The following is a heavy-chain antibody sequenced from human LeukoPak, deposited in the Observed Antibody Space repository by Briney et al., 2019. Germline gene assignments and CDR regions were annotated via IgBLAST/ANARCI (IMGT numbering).Heavy chain of an antibody. J-gene: IGHJ4*02. CDR1: GGTFSSYA. CDR2: IIPIFGTT. D-gene: IGHD5-18*01. V-gene: IGHV1-69*05. Sequence: SVKVSCKASGGTFSSYASSWVRQAPGQGLEWMGGIIPIFGTTNYAQKFQGRVTVATDKSTGTDYMELSGLRSEDTAVYYCARGEGYSYGPVKYWGQGTLVTVSS. CDR3: ARGEGYSYGPVKY.